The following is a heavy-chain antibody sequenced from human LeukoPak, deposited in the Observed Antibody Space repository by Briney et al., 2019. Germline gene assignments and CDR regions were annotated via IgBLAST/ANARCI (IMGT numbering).Heavy chain of an antibody. D-gene: IGHD2-21*01. Sequence: SETLSLTCTVSGGSISSSSYYWGWIRQPPGKVLEWIGSIYYSGITYYNSSLESRVTISVDTSKNQFSLRLSSLTAADTAVYYCAREDAHMAPGFDYWGQGTLVTVSS. CDR3: AREDAHMAPGFDY. CDR2: IYYSGIT. CDR1: GGSISSSSYY. V-gene: IGHV4-39*07. J-gene: IGHJ4*02.